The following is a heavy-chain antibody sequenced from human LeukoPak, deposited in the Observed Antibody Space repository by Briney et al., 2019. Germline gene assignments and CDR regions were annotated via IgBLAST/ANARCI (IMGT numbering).Heavy chain of an antibody. CDR1: GGSISTTSYF. D-gene: IGHD5-12*01. J-gene: IGHJ4*02. Sequence: SETLSLTCTVSGGSISTTSYFSTWIRQPAGKGLEWIGRINSIGTTNYNYNPSLRSRVTMSVDTSKSQFSLKVTSVTAADTAVYYCARYRLGYLDYWGQGTLVTVSS. CDR3: ARYRLGYLDY. CDR2: INSIGTT. V-gene: IGHV4-61*02.